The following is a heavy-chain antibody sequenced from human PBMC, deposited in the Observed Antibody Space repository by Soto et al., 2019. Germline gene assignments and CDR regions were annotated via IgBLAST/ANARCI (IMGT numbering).Heavy chain of an antibody. V-gene: IGHV1-69*13. CDR3: ARRVVGCRGGSCGVDY. CDR1: GGPFSIYA. J-gene: IGHJ4*02. CDR2: IIPIFGTA. Sequence: SVKVSCKASGGPFSIYAISWVRQAPGQGLEWMGGIIPIFGTANYAQKFPGRVPITADESTSTAYMELSSLRSEDTAVYYCARRVVGCRGGSCGVDYWGQGTLVTVSS. D-gene: IGHD2-15*01.